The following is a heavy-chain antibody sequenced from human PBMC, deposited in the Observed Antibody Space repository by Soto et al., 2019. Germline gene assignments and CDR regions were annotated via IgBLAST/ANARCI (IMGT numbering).Heavy chain of an antibody. CDR3: ACMGRGGGFWSGYYFRNSAYFDY. CDR1: GYTFTSYD. J-gene: IGHJ4*02. Sequence: ASVKVSCKASGYTFTSYDINWVRQATGQGLEWMGWMNPNSGNTGYAQKFQGRVTMTRNTSISTAYMELSSLRSEDTAVYYCACMGRGGGFWSGYYFRNSAYFDYWGQGTLVTVSS. D-gene: IGHD3-3*01. CDR2: MNPNSGNT. V-gene: IGHV1-8*01.